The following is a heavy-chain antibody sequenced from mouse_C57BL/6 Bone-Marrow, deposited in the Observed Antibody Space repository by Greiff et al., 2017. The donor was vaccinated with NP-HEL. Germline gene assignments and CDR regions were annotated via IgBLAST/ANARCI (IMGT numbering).Heavy chain of an antibody. D-gene: IGHD1-1*01. V-gene: IGHV1-72*01. J-gene: IGHJ2*01. CDR3: ARDEGITTVGFD. CDR1: GYTFTSYW. Sequence: QVQLQQPGAELVKPGASVKLSCKASGYTFTSYWMHWVKQRPGRGLEWIGRIDPNSGGTKYNEKFKSKATLTVDKPSSTAYMQLRSLTSEDSAVYYCARDEGITTVGFDWGQGTTLTVSS. CDR2: IDPNSGGT.